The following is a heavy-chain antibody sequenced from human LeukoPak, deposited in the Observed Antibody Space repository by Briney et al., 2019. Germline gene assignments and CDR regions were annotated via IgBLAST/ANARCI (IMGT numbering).Heavy chain of an antibody. CDR3: ARGIRYFDTLGYYFDY. CDR1: GGSISGSSYH. V-gene: IGHV4-39*01. J-gene: IGHJ4*02. D-gene: IGHD3-9*01. CDR2: LYYSGST. Sequence: SETLSLTCTVSGGSISGSSYHWGWIRQPPGKGLEWIGNLYYSGSTYYNPSLKSRVTISVDTSKNQFSLKLSSVTAADTAVYYCARGIRYFDTLGYYFDYWGQGTLVTVSS.